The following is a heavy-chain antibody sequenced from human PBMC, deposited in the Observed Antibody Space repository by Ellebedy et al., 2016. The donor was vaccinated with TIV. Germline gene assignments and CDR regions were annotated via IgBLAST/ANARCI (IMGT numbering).Heavy chain of an antibody. CDR1: GGTFSSYA. V-gene: IGHV1-69*13. Sequence: AASVKVSCKASGGTFSSYAISWVRQAPGQGLEWMGGIIPIFGTANYEQKFQGRVTITADESTSTAYMELRSLRSKDRAVYYCARAIRGHEMGSPFDHWGQGTLVTVSS. CDR3: ARAIRGHEMGSPFDH. CDR2: IIPIFGTA. J-gene: IGHJ4*02. D-gene: IGHD3-10*01.